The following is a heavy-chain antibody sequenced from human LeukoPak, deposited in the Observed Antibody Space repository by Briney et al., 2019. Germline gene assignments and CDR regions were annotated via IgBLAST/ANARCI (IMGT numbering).Heavy chain of an antibody. CDR2: IYYSGST. D-gene: IGHD6-19*01. Sequence: SETLSLTCTVSGDSISSSSYYWSWIRQSPGEGLEWIGYIYYSGSTNYNPSLKSRVTISVDTSKNQFSLKLSSVTAADTAVYYGARYSSGWYLIDYWGQGTLVTVSS. CDR3: ARYSSGWYLIDY. V-gene: IGHV4-61*01. J-gene: IGHJ4*02. CDR1: GDSISSSSYY.